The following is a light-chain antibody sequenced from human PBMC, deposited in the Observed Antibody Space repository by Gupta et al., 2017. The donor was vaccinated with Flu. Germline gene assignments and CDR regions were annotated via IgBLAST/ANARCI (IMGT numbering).Light chain of an antibody. CDR3: QAGDSSSVV. Sequence: SYELPQPPSVSVSPRQPASITCSGGKLGDKYACWYQQKPGQSPFLVIYHDSKRPSGLPDRVSGSNSGNTATLTISGAQAMDEAYYDCQAGDSSSVVFGGGTKLTVL. J-gene: IGLJ3*02. V-gene: IGLV3-1*01. CDR1: KLGDKY. CDR2: HDS.